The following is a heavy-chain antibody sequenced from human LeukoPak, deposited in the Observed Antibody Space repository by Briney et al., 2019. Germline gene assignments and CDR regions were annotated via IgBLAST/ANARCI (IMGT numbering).Heavy chain of an antibody. CDR1: GGSISSSSYY. CDR2: IYYSGST. V-gene: IGHV4-39*01. D-gene: IGHD4-17*01. J-gene: IGHJ4*02. CDR3: ARVLMHVGDYNVFDY. Sequence: SGTLSLTCTVSGGSISSSSYYWGWIRQPPGKGLEWIGSIYYSGSTYYNPSLKSRVTISVDTSKNQFSLKLSSVTAADTAVYFCARVLMHVGDYNVFDYWGRETLVTVAS.